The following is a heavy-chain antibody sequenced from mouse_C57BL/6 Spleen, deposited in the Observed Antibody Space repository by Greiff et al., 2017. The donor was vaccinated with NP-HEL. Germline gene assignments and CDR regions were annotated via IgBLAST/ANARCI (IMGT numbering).Heavy chain of an antibody. D-gene: IGHD2-4*01. CDR1: GFSLSTSGMG. J-gene: IGHJ2*01. Sequence: QVTLKVCGPGILQSSQTLSLTCSFSGFSLSTSGMGVSWIRQPSGKGLEWLAHIYWDDDKRYNPSLKSRLTISKDTSRNQVFLKITSVDTADTATYYCARIYDYVYFDYWGQGTTLTVSS. V-gene: IGHV8-12*01. CDR3: ARIYDYVYFDY. CDR2: IYWDDDK.